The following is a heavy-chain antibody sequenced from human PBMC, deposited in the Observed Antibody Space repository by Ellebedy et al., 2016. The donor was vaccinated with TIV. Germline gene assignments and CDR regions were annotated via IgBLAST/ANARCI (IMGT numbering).Heavy chain of an antibody. CDR3: AKQISTSSTYDY. CDR2: FYSGGTT. Sequence: GESLKISCAASGFTVSSSYMSWVRQAPGKGLEWVSAFYSGGTTYYADSVKGRFTISSDNSKNTLYLQMDSLRAEDTAVYFCAKQISTSSTYDYWGQGTLVTVSS. V-gene: IGHV3-53*01. J-gene: IGHJ4*02. D-gene: IGHD6-6*01. CDR1: GFTVSSSY.